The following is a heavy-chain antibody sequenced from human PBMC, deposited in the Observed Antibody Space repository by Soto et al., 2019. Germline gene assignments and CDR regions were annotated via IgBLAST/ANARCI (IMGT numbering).Heavy chain of an antibody. V-gene: IGHV3-15*01. D-gene: IGHD4-4*01. CDR1: GLIFRNAW. CDR2: IKSKSSGGRT. Sequence: PEGSLRLSCAASGLIFRNAWMSWVRQAPGKGLEWVGRIKSKSSGGRTDYAAPVEGRVTISRDDSKSTLYLQMTSLTIEDTAVYFCASEKGWRQSPLDSWRQGALCTVSS. CDR3: ASEKGWRQSPLDS. J-gene: IGHJ5*01.